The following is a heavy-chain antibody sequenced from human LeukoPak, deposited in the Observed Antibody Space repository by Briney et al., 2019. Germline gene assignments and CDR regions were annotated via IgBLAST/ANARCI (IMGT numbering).Heavy chain of an antibody. V-gene: IGHV3-74*01. CDR1: GFTLSSYW. CDR3: ARDLSGYSDY. Sequence: GGSLRLSCAASGFTLSSYWLHWVRQAPGKGLVWVSRISDADGSITDYADSVRGRFTISRDTAKNTLYLEMNSLGAEDTAVYYCARDLSGYSDYWGQGTLVTVSS. CDR2: ISDADGSIT. J-gene: IGHJ4*02. D-gene: IGHD2-15*01.